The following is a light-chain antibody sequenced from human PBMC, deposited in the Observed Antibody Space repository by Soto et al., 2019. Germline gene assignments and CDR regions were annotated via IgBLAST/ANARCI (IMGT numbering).Light chain of an antibody. Sequence: EVVLTQSPGTLSLSPGERATLTCRASQSVNSNYLAWYQQKPGQAPRLLIYRASSRATGIPDRFSGSGSATDFTLTIIRRETEDFAVYFCQQFATSLWTFGQGTKVGVK. J-gene: IGKJ1*01. CDR1: QSVNSNY. CDR2: RAS. V-gene: IGKV3-20*01. CDR3: QQFATSLWT.